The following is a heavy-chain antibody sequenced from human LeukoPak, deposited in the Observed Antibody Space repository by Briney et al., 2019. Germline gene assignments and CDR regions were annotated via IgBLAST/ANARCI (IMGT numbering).Heavy chain of an antibody. D-gene: IGHD1-14*01. CDR2: ITGSGGNT. CDR1: GFTFKNYA. Sequence: LPGGSLRLSCAASGFTFKNYAITWVRQAPGQGLEWVSIITGSGGNTYYADSVKGRFIISRDNSKNTLYLQMNSLRVEDTAIYYCAKDRGMQFPYYKHVWGKGTRVTVSS. CDR3: AKDRGMQFPYYKHV. V-gene: IGHV3-23*01. J-gene: IGHJ6*03.